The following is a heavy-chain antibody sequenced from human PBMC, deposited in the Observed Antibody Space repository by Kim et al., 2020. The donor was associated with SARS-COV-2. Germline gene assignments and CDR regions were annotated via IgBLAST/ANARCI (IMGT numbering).Heavy chain of an antibody. J-gene: IGHJ4*02. CDR3: ARLFGVAAAETRDY. CDR2: ISSSSSYI. Sequence: GGSLRLSCAASGFTFSSYSMNWVRQAPGKGLEWVSSISSSSSYIYYADSVKGRFTISRDNAKNSLYLQMNSLRAEDTAVYYCARLFGVAAAETRDYWGQGTLVTVSS. CDR1: GFTFSSYS. D-gene: IGHD6-13*01. V-gene: IGHV3-21*04.